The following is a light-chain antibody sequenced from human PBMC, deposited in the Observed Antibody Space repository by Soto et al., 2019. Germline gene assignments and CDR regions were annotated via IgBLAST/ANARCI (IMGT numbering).Light chain of an antibody. Sequence: DIQMTQSPSSLSASVGDRVTITCRASQTITNYLNWYQQQSGKAPKLLIYATDTLQSGVPSRFSGSGSGTDFTLTISSLQSEDFAVYYCQQYNNWPPWTFGQGTKVDIK. J-gene: IGKJ1*01. CDR1: QTITNY. V-gene: IGKV1-39*01. CDR2: ATD. CDR3: QQYNNWPPWT.